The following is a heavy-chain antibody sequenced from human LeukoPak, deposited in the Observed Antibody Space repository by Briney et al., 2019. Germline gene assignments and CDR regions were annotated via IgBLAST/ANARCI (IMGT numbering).Heavy chain of an antibody. CDR1: GFTFSSYS. D-gene: IGHD3-3*01. V-gene: IGHV3-21*01. Sequence: GGSLRLSCAASGFTFSSYSMNWVRQAPGKGLEWVSSISSSSSYIYYADSVKGRFTISRDNAKNSLYLQMNSLRAEDTAVYYCARDSSHYDFWSGYYRRAPDYFDYWGQGTLVTVSS. J-gene: IGHJ4*02. CDR2: ISSSSSYI. CDR3: ARDSSHYDFWSGYYRRAPDYFDY.